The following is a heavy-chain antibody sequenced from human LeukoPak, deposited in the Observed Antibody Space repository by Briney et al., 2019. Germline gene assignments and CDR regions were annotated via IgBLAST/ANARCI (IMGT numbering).Heavy chain of an antibody. CDR3: ARGGPYAN. CDR1: GGSISSKYYY. CDR2: INHSGST. D-gene: IGHD2-2*01. J-gene: IGHJ4*02. V-gene: IGHV4-39*07. Sequence: KASETLSLTCTVSGGSISSKYYYWGWIRQPPGKGLEWIGEINHSGSTNYNPSLKSRVTISVDTSKNQFSLKLSSVTAADTAVYYCARGGPYANWGQGTLVTVSS.